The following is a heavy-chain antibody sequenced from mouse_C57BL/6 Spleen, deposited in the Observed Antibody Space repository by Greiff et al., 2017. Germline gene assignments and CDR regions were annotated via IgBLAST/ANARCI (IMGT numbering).Heavy chain of an antibody. V-gene: IGHV1-55*01. Sequence: VQLQQSGAELVKPGASVKMSCKASGYTFTSYWITWVKQRPGQGLEWIGDIYPGSGSTNYNEKFKSKATLTVDTSSSTAYMQLSSLTSEDSAVYYCARDWPGPHWYFDVWGTGTTVTVSS. J-gene: IGHJ1*03. D-gene: IGHD4-1*01. CDR3: ARDWPGPHWYFDV. CDR1: GYTFTSYW. CDR2: IYPGSGST.